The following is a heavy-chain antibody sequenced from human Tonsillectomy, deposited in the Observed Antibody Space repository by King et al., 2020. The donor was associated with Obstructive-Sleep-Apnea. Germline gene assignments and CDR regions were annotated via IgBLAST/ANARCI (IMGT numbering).Heavy chain of an antibody. V-gene: IGHV3-23*04. CDR3: VKDPPKRYSSSWSWQLERRSS. J-gene: IGHJ5*02. D-gene: IGHD6-13*01. Sequence: VQLVESGGDLIQPGGSLRLSCAASGFTFSSFVMSWVRQAPGKGLEWVSSIGTSSSFTYYADSAKGRFTISRDNSKNTLYLQMNNLKIYDTAVYLCVKDPPKRYSSSWSWQLERRSSWGQGSSVTVSS. CDR1: GFTFSSFV. CDR2: IGTSSSFT.